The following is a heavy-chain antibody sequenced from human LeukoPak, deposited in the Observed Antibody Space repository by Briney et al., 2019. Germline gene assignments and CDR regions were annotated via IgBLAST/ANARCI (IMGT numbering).Heavy chain of an antibody. J-gene: IGHJ5*02. D-gene: IGHD6-13*01. CDR3: ARGGSYSSSWYSAKKNWFDP. CDR2: INHSGST. Sequence: SETLSLTCAVYGGSFSGYYWSWIRQPPGKGLEWIGDINHSGSTNYNPSLKSRVTISVDTSKNQFSLKLSSVTAADTAVYYCARGGSYSSSWYSAKKNWFDPWGQGTLVTVSS. V-gene: IGHV4-34*01. CDR1: GGSFSGYY.